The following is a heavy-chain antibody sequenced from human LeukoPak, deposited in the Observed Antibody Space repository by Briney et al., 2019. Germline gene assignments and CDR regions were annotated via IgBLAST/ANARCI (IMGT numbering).Heavy chain of an antibody. CDR3: ARGVSGTPGLADY. Sequence: GGSLRLSCAVSGFTFNTFYMTWVRQPPGKGLEWVANIDPDGSGKNYVGSVKGRFTISRDNAKNSLFLHMNSLRTEDTAIYYCARGVSGTPGLADYWGQGTLATVSS. D-gene: IGHD1-7*01. J-gene: IGHJ4*02. CDR1: GFTFNTFY. V-gene: IGHV3-7*01. CDR2: IDPDGSGK.